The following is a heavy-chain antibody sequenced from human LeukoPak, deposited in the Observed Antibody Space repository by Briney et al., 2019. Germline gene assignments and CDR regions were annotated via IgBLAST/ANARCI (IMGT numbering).Heavy chain of an antibody. D-gene: IGHD1-26*01. V-gene: IGHV3-23*01. CDR1: GFTFSSYA. J-gene: IGHJ6*02. CDR3: AKVGAYYYYYGMDV. CDR2: ISGSGGST. Sequence: RGSLRLSCAASGFTFSSYAMSWVRQAPGKGLEWVSAISGSGGSTYYADSVKGRFTISRDNSKNTLYLQVNSLRAEDTAVYYCAKVGAYYYYYGMDVWGQGTTVSVSS.